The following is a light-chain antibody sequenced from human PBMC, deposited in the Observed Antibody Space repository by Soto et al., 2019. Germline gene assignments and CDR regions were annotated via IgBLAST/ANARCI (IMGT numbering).Light chain of an antibody. V-gene: IGLV8-61*01. CDR3: VLLMRSSIWV. Sequence: QAVVTQEPSFSVSPGGTVTLTFGLSSGSVSPSYYPGWFQQTPGQAPRALIYTTNTRSSGVPDRFSGSILGNKAALTITGAQADDESDYYCVLLMRSSIWVCGVGTKVPVL. J-gene: IGLJ3*02. CDR2: TTN. CDR1: SGSVSPSYY.